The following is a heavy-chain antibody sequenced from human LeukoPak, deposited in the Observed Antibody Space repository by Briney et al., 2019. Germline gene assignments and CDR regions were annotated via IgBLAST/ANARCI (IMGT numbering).Heavy chain of an antibody. CDR1: GGSISSSSYY. CDR3: ARHYSNYGFIYYYYVDV. CDR2: IYYSGST. V-gene: IGHV4-39*01. J-gene: IGHJ6*03. D-gene: IGHD4-11*01. Sequence: SETLSLTCTVSGGSISSSSYYWGWIRQPPGKGLEWIGSIYYSGSTYYNPSLKSRVTISVDTSKNQFSLKLSSVTAADTAVYYCARHYSNYGFIYYYYVDVWGKGTTVTVSS.